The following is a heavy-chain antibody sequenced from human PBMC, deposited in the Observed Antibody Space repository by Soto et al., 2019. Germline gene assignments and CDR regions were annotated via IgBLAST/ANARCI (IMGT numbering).Heavy chain of an antibody. CDR2: IYSGGST. D-gene: IGHD3-3*01. Sequence: EVQLVESGGGLVQPGGSLRLSCAASGFTVSSNYMSWVRQAPGKGLEWVSVIYSGGSTYYADSVKGRFTISRDNSKNTLYLQMNSLRAEDTAVYYCARESVIIHYVLDYWGQGTLVTVSS. CDR3: ARESVIIHYVLDY. J-gene: IGHJ4*02. CDR1: GFTVSSNY. V-gene: IGHV3-66*01.